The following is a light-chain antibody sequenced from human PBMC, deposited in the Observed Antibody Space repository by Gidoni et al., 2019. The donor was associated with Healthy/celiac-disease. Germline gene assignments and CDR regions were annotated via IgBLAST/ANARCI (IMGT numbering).Light chain of an antibody. V-gene: IGKV3-11*01. CDR2: DAS. CDR3: QQRSNWPPGT. CDR1: QSVSSY. Sequence: IVLTQSPATLSLSPGERATLSCRASQSVSSYLAWYQQKPGPAPRLLIFDASNRATGIPARFSGSGSGTDFTLTISGLEPEDFAFYYCQQRSNWPPGTFGGGTKVEIK. J-gene: IGKJ4*01.